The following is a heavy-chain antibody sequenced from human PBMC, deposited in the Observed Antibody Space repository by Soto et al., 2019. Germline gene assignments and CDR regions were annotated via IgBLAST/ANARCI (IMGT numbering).Heavy chain of an antibody. CDR1: GFTFSSYS. V-gene: IGHV3-21*01. J-gene: IGHJ3*02. CDR3: ASRGGGSCYSCVGAFDI. D-gene: IGHD2-15*01. Sequence: GGSLRLSCAASGFTFSSYSMNWVRQAPGKGLEWVSSISSSSSYIYYADSVKGRFTISRDNAKNSLYLQMNSLRAEDTAVYYCASRGGGSCYSCVGAFDIWGQGTMVTVSS. CDR2: ISSSSSYI.